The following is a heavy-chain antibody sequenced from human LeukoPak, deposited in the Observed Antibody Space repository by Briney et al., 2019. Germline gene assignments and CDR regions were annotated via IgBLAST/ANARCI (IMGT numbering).Heavy chain of an antibody. J-gene: IGHJ4*02. D-gene: IGHD2/OR15-2a*01. CDR1: GFSFGSYA. V-gene: IGHV3-74*01. CDR2: IKSDGSWT. Sequence: GGSLRLSCATSGFSFGSYAMSWVRQAPGKGLEWVSHIKSDGSWTSYADSVKGRFTISKDNAKNTVYLQMNSLRAEDTAVYYCVSFYETYWGRGTLVTVSS. CDR3: VSFYETY.